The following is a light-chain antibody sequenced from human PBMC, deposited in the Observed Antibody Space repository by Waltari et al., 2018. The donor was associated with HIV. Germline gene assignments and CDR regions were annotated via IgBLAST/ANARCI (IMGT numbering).Light chain of an antibody. Sequence: QSVVTQPPSASGTPGQRVTISCSGSGSNIGTYSVNWYQHFPGTAPKLLIYMNDQQPSGVPGRFTGSQAGTSARVAISGLQYDDEADYYCAVWDDSLGGAVFGGGTKLTVL. CDR3: AVWDDSLGGAV. V-gene: IGLV1-47*01. CDR2: MND. J-gene: IGLJ3*02. CDR1: GSNIGTYS.